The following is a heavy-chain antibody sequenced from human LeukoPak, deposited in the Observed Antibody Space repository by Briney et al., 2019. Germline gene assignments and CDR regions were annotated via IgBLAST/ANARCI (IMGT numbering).Heavy chain of an antibody. Sequence: ASVKVSCKASGYTFTGYYMHWVRQAPGQGLEWMGWINPNSGGTNYAQKFQGWVTMTRDTSISTAYMELSRLRSDDTAVYYCARSGFGESYGMDVWGQGTTVTVSS. CDR3: ARSGFGESYGMDV. CDR2: INPNSGGT. V-gene: IGHV1-2*04. D-gene: IGHD3-10*01. J-gene: IGHJ6*02. CDR1: GYTFTGYY.